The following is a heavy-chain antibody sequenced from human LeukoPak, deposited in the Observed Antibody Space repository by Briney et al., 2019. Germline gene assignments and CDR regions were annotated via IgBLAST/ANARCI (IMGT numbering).Heavy chain of an antibody. CDR1: GGVFCWYF. CDR3: ARVVRGPGPSNWFDP. V-gene: IGHV4-39*01. CDR2: IYYSGST. Sequence: SEALCLTWAVYGGVFCWYFWGWVRPAPREGVELVGSIYYSGSTYYNPSLKSRVTISVDTSKNQFSLKLSSVTAADTAVYYCARVVRGPGPSNWFDPWGQGTLVTVSS. J-gene: IGHJ5*02. D-gene: IGHD3-10*01.